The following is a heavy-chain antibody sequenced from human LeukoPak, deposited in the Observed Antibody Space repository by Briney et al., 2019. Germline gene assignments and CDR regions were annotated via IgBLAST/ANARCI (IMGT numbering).Heavy chain of an antibody. CDR2: INHSGST. D-gene: IGHD5-24*01. CDR3: ARTLMATIVPYYFDY. J-gene: IGHJ4*02. V-gene: IGHV4-34*01. CDR1: GGSFSGYY. Sequence: PSETLSLTCAVYGGSFSGYYWSWIRQPPGKGLEWIGEINHSGSTNYNPSLKSRVTISVDTSKNQFSLKLSSVTAADTAVYYCARTLMATIVPYYFDYWGQGTLVTVSS.